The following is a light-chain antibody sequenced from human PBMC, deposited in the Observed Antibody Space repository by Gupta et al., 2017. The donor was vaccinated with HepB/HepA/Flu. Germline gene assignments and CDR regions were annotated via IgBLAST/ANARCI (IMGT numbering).Light chain of an antibody. V-gene: IGKV3-15*01. CDR2: GVS. CDR3: QRHNSWPPRS. J-gene: IGKJ2*04. Sequence: IVMTQSPATLSVSPGERATLSCRASQSINNNLAWYQQKPGQAPRLLIYGVSTRATDIPARFSGSGFGTEFTLTISSRQSEDFAVYYCQRHNSWPPRSFGHGTKMEIK. CDR1: QSINNN.